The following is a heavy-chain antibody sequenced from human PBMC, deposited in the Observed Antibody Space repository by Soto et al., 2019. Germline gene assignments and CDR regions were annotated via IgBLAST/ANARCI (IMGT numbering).Heavy chain of an antibody. D-gene: IGHD4-17*01. CDR2: IYYSGST. CDR3: ARYGDYVDY. J-gene: IGHJ4*02. V-gene: IGHV4-59*08. CDR1: GCSISSYY. Sequence: SETLSLTCTVSGCSISSYYWSWIRQPPGKGLEWIGYIYYSGSTNYNPSLKSRVTISVDTSKNQFSLKLSSVTAADTAVYYCARYGDYVDYWGQGTLVTVSS.